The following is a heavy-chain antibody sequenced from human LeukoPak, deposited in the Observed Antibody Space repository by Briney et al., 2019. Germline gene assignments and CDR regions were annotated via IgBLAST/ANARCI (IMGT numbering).Heavy chain of an antibody. V-gene: IGHV4-34*01. Sequence: PSETLSLTCAVYGGSFSGYYWSWIRQPPGKGLEWIGEINHSGSTNYNPSLKSRVTISVDTPKNQFSLKLGSVTAADTAVYYCARYSSSWLEYYFDYWGQGTLVTVSS. CDR3: ARYSSSWLEYYFDY. D-gene: IGHD6-13*01. CDR1: GGSFSGYY. J-gene: IGHJ4*02. CDR2: INHSGST.